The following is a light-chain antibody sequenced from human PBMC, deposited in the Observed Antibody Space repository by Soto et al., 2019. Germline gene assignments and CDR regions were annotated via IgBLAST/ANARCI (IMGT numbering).Light chain of an antibody. Sequence: QSALTQPRSVSGSPGQSVTISCTGTSGDVGGYNFVSWYQQHPGKVPTLVVFDVSHRPSGVPDRFSGSKSGNTASLTISGLQAEDEADYYCCSYGGSYTWLFGGGTKLTVL. V-gene: IGLV2-11*01. CDR3: CSYGGSYTWL. J-gene: IGLJ2*01. CDR2: DVS. CDR1: SGDVGGYNF.